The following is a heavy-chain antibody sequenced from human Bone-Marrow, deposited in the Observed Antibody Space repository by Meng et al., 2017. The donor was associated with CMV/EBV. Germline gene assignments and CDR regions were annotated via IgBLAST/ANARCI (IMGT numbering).Heavy chain of an antibody. J-gene: IGHJ3*02. CDR1: FTFSSYS. Sequence: FTFSSYSMNWVRQAPGKGLEWVSSISSSSSYIYYADSVKGRFTISRDNAKNSLYLQMNSLRAEDTAVYYCARAVPVGATTSSDAFDIWGQGTMVTVS. CDR3: ARAVPVGATTSSDAFDI. D-gene: IGHD1-26*01. V-gene: IGHV3-21*01. CDR2: ISSSSSYI.